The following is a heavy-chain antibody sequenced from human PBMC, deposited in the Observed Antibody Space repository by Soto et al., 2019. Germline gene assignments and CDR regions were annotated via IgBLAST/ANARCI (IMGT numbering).Heavy chain of an antibody. CDR3: ARALRIDY. CDR2: IWYDGSNR. Sequence: GGSLRLSCAASGFTFSSYGMHWVRQAPGKGLEWMAVIWYDGSNRYYADSVKGRFTISRDNSQNTVYLQMNSLTAEDTAVYYCARALRIDYWGQGTLVTVSS. J-gene: IGHJ4*02. V-gene: IGHV3-33*01. D-gene: IGHD3-16*01. CDR1: GFTFSSYG.